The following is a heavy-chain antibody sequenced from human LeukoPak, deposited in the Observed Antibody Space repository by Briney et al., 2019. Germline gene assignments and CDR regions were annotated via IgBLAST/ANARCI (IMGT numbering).Heavy chain of an antibody. J-gene: IGHJ6*03. CDR3: ARGPSMELHNYYYYYYMDV. Sequence: PSETLSLTCTVSGGSISSYYWSWIRQPAGKGLERIGRIYTSGSTNYNPSLKSRVTMSVDTSKNQFSLKLSSVTAADTAVYYCARGPSMELHNYYYYYYMDVWGKGTTVTVSS. V-gene: IGHV4-4*07. D-gene: IGHD1-7*01. CDR1: GGSISSYY. CDR2: IYTSGST.